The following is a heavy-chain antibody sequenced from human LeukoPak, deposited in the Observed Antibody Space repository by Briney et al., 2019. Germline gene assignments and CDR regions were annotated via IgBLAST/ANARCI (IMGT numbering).Heavy chain of an antibody. Sequence: GGSLRLSCAASGFTFSSYTMNWVRQAPGKGLEWVASIAGSSGYISYADSVKGRFTISRDNAKKSLYLQMTSLTAEDTAVYYCARDQGAYCGGDCYLGFDYWGRGTLVTVSS. J-gene: IGHJ4*01. CDR3: ARDQGAYCGGDCYLGFDY. V-gene: IGHV3-21*01. CDR2: IAGSSGYI. D-gene: IGHD2-21*02. CDR1: GFTFSSYT.